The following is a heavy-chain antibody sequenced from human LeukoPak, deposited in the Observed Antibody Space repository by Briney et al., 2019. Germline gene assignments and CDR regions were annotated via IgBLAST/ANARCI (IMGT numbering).Heavy chain of an antibody. V-gene: IGHV3-48*02. J-gene: IGHJ4*02. CDR2: ISSSSSAI. CDR1: GFSFSSSS. Sequence: GGSLRLSCAASGFSFSSSSMNWVRQAPGKGLEWISYISSSSSAIYYADSVKGRFTISRDNAKNSLYLQMNSLTDEDTAVYYCAKTWSGSYLDYWGLGTLVTVSA. D-gene: IGHD3-3*01. CDR3: AKTWSGSYLDY.